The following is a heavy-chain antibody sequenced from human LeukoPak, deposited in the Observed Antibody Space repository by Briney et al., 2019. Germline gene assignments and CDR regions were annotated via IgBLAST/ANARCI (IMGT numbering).Heavy chain of an antibody. CDR3: ARDRGSSPPEGYYYYMDV. CDR1: GGSISSSSYY. D-gene: IGHD1-26*01. CDR2: IYYSGST. Sequence: PSETLSLTCTVSGGSISSSSYYWGWIRQPPGKGLEWIGSIYYSGSTYYNPSLKSRVTISVDTSKNQFSLKLSSVTAADTAVYYCARDRGSSPPEGYYYYMDVWGKGTTVTVSS. J-gene: IGHJ6*03. V-gene: IGHV4-39*07.